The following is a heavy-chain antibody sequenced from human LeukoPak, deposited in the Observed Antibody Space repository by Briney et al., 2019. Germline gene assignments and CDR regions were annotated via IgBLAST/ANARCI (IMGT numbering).Heavy chain of an antibody. CDR2: IIPIFGTA. CDR3: ARAAAIGSWFDP. J-gene: IGHJ5*02. Sequence: ASVKVSCKASGGTFSSYAISWVRQAPGQGLEWMGGIIPIFGTANYAQKFQGRVTITADESTSTAYMELSSLRSEDTAVYYCARAAAIGSWFDPWGQGTLATVSS. CDR1: GGTFSSYA. V-gene: IGHV1-69*13. D-gene: IGHD2-2*01.